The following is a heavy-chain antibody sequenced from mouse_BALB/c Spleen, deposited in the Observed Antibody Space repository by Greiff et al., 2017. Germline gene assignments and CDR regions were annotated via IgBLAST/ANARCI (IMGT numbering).Heavy chain of an antibody. J-gene: IGHJ3*01. V-gene: IGHV1-69*02. CDR3: ANFYGNYPMAY. CDR2: IDPSDSYT. D-gene: IGHD2-1*01. CDR1: GYTFTSYW. Sequence: QVQLQQPGAELVKPGASVKLSCKASGYTFTSYWMHWVKQRPGQGLEWIGEIDPSDSYTNYNQKFKGKATLTVDKSSSTAYMQLSSLTSEDSAVFYCANFYGNYPMAYWGQGTLVTVS.